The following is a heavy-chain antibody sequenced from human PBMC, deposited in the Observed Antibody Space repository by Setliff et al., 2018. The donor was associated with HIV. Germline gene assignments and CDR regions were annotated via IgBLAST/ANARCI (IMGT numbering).Heavy chain of an antibody. CDR2: IHYSGST. V-gene: IGHV4-59*01. CDR1: GGSISNYY. CDR3: ARLRDMEWELIGLDY. D-gene: IGHD1-26*01. Sequence: SETLSLTCTVSGGSISNYYWSWIRQSPEKGLEWIGYIHYSGSTNYNPSLKSRVTIPLDTSKNQFSLKLSSVTAADTAIYYCARLRDMEWELIGLDYWGRGTLVTVPQ. J-gene: IGHJ4*02.